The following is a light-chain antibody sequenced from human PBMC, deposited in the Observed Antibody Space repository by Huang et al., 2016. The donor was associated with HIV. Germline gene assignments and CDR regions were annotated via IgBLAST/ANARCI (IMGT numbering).Light chain of an antibody. CDR2: DAS. Sequence: TQSPDTLSVSPGERAILSCRASQSITVNLAWYQQRPGQPPRLLIYDASTRATGTPARVSGWGSGTEFTLVINSVQSEDFALYYCQQYSNWPPWTFGQGTTVDI. CDR3: QQYSNWPPWT. V-gene: IGKV3-15*01. J-gene: IGKJ1*01. CDR1: QSITVN.